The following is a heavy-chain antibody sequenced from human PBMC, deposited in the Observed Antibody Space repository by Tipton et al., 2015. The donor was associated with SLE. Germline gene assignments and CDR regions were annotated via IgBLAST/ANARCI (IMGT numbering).Heavy chain of an antibody. J-gene: IGHJ4*02. CDR2: INYSGST. Sequence: TLSLTCAVNGGSFSGYFWTWIRQAPGKGLEWIGYINYSGSTTYNPSLKSRVSISVDTSNNEFSLKLNSATAADTGIYYCARGVAFDSWGQGTLVTVSS. V-gene: IGHV4-34*01. CDR1: GGSFSGYF. CDR3: ARGVAFDS.